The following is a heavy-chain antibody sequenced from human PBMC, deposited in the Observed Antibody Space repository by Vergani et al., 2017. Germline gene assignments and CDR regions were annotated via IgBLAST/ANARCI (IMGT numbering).Heavy chain of an antibody. Sequence: QLQLQESGPGLVKPSETLSLTCTVSGGSISSSSYYWGWIRQPPGKGLEWIGSIYYSGSTYYNPSLKSRVTISVDTSKNQFSLKLSSVTAADTAVYYCARDSGGLLWFGEPPHYMDVWGKGP. D-gene: IGHD3-10*01. CDR2: IYYSGST. CDR1: GGSISSSSYY. V-gene: IGHV4-39*07. CDR3: ARDSGGLLWFGEPPHYMDV. J-gene: IGHJ6*03.